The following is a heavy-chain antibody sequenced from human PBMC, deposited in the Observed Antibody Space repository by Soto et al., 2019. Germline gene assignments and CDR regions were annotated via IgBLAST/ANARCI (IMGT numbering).Heavy chain of an antibody. D-gene: IGHD3-22*01. CDR2: INHSGGT. V-gene: IGHV4-34*01. Sequence: PSETLSLTCAVYGGSFSGYYWSSLRQPPGKGLEWIGEINHSGGTNYNPSLKRRVTISVVTPKIHYYLKLSSVTAADTAVYYCARKWYYNGSGCPKRVIYFGYWGQGTLVTVSS. J-gene: IGHJ4*02. CDR1: GGSFSGYY. CDR3: ARKWYYNGSGCPKRVIYFGY.